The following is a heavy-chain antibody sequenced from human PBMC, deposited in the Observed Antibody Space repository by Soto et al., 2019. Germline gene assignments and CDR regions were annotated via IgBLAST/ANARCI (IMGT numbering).Heavy chain of an antibody. CDR2: IYTSGST. D-gene: IGHD3-22*01. CDR3: ARDNRDYYDSSGYYYYYYGMDV. Sequence: SETLSLTCTVSGGSISSYYWSWIRQPAGKGLEWIGRIYTSGSTNYNPSLKSRVTMSVDTSKNQFSLKLSSVTAADTAVYYCARDNRDYYDSSGYYYYYYGMDVWGQGTTVTVSS. CDR1: GGSISSYY. V-gene: IGHV4-4*07. J-gene: IGHJ6*02.